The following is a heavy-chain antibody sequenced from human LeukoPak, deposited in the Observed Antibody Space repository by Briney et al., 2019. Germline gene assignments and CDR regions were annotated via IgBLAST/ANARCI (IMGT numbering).Heavy chain of an antibody. J-gene: IGHJ6*02. V-gene: IGHV3-9*01. CDR3: ARFGLRYFDLDYYYYYGMDV. CDR2: ISWNSGSL. D-gene: IGHD3-9*01. CDR1: GFIFDDYA. Sequence: GRSLRLSCAASGFIFDDYAMHWVRQAPGKGLEWVSGISWNSGSLAYADSVKGRFTISRDNAKNSLYLQMNSLRTEDTAVYYCARFGLRYFDLDYYYYYGMDVWGQGTTVTVSS.